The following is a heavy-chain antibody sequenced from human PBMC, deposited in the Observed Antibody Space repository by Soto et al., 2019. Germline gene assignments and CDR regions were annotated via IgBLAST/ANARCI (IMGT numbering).Heavy chain of an antibody. D-gene: IGHD6-19*01. CDR3: AKLTSDRVVAGSDAFDI. CDR1: GFTFGYYW. CDR2: IKWDASEK. J-gene: IGHJ3*02. Sequence: GGSLRLSCAASGFTFGYYWMSWVRQAPGKGLEWLATIKWDASEKKYVDSVKGRSTMSRDNAKNSVYLQMDSLRAEDTAVYYCAKLTSDRVVAGSDAFDIWGQGTMVTVSS. V-gene: IGHV3-7*01.